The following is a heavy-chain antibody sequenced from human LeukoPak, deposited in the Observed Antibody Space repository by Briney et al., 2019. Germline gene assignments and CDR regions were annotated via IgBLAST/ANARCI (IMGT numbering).Heavy chain of an antibody. Sequence: GGSLRLSCAASGFTFSSYAMHWVRQAPGKGLEWVSAISGSGGSTYYADSVKGRFTISRDNSKNTLYLQMNSLRAEDTAVYYCAKLSTVTTWLDAFDIWGQGTMVTVSS. CDR1: GFTFSSYA. CDR2: ISGSGGST. D-gene: IGHD4-17*01. V-gene: IGHV3-23*01. J-gene: IGHJ3*02. CDR3: AKLSTVTTWLDAFDI.